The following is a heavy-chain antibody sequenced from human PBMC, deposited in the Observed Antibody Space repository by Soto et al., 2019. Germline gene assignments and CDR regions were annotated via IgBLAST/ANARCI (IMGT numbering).Heavy chain of an antibody. D-gene: IGHD6-25*01. J-gene: IGHJ5*02. CDR3: ARDQLSSGLYVWFDP. CDR2: IYYDGST. Sequence: SETLSLTCTVSGGSISTYYWSWIRQPPGKGLEWIGYIYYDGSTSYNPSLRSRVTISVDASKNQFSLILSSVTSADTAVYYCARDQLSSGLYVWFDPWGQGTLVTVS. V-gene: IGHV4-59*01. CDR1: GGSISTYY.